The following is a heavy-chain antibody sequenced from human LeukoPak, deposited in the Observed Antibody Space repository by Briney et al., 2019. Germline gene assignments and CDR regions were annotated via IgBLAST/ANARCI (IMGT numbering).Heavy chain of an antibody. D-gene: IGHD3-10*01. CDR2: ISSSSSYI. Sequence: GGSLRLSCAASGFTFSSYSMNWVRQAPGKGLEWVSSISSSSSYIYYADSVKGRFTISRDNAKNSLYLQMNSLRAEDTAVYYCAREDSYYYGSGSYPFDYWGQGTLVTVSS. CDR3: AREDSYYYGSGSYPFDY. J-gene: IGHJ4*02. CDR1: GFTFSSYS. V-gene: IGHV3-21*01.